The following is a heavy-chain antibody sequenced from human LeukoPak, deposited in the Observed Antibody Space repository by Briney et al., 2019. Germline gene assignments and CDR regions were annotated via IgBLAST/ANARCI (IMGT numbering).Heavy chain of an antibody. CDR2: MNPNSGNT. CDR3: ARSKGARFRELLNY. Sequence: ASVKVSCKASGYTFTSYDINWVRQATGQGLEWMGWMNPNSGNTGYAQKFQGRVTMTRNTSISTAYMELSSLRSEDTAVYYCARSKGARFRELLNYWDQGTLVTVSS. CDR1: GYTFTSYD. D-gene: IGHD3-10*01. V-gene: IGHV1-8*01. J-gene: IGHJ4*02.